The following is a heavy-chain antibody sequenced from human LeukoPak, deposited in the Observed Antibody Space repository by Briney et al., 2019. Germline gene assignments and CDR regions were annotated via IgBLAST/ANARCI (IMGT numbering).Heavy chain of an antibody. J-gene: IGHJ3*02. D-gene: IGHD4-23*01. CDR1: GYSFTSYW. Sequence: GESLKISCKGSGYSFTSYWIGWVRQMPGKGLEWMGIIYPGDSDTRYSPSFQGQVTISADKSISTAYLQWSSLKASDTAMCYCARRKPDYGGNDAFDIWGQGTMVTVSS. CDR3: ARRKPDYGGNDAFDI. V-gene: IGHV5-51*01. CDR2: IYPGDSDT.